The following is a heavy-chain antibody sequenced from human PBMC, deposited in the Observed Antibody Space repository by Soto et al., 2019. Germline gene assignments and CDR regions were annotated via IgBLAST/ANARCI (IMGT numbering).Heavy chain of an antibody. V-gene: IGHV1-18*04. J-gene: IGHJ4*02. CDR2: ISAYNGNT. CDR1: GYTFTSYG. Sequence: VSVKVSCKASGYTFTSYGISWVRQAPGQGLEWMGWISAYNGNTNYAQKLQGRVTMTTDTSTSTAYMELRSLRSDDTAVYYCARAPKGGRPQYYFDYWGQGTLVTVSS. CDR3: ARAPKGGRPQYYFDY. D-gene: IGHD3-16*01.